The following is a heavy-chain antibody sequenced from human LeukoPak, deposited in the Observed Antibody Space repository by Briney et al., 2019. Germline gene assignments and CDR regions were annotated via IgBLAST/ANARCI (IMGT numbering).Heavy chain of an antibody. CDR1: GGTFSSYA. CDR3: ARTLYSGSFHWFDP. CDR2: IIPIFGTA. V-gene: IGHV1-69*05. J-gene: IGHJ5*02. Sequence: SVKVSCKASGGTFSSYAISWVRQAPGQGLEWMGGIIPIFGTANYAQKFQGRVTITTDESTSTAYMELNSLRSEDTAVYYCARTLYSGSFHWFDPWGQGTLVTVSS. D-gene: IGHD1-26*01.